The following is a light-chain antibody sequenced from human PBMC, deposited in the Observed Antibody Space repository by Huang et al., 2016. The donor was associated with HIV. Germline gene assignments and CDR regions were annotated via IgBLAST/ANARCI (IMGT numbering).Light chain of an antibody. CDR2: DAS. CDR3: QQYNDWPPLT. Sequence: EIEMTQSPATLSVSPGERATLSCRASHSVDSDLAWYQQKPGMAPSLLIYDASTSATGISAKFNGTGSGTEFSLSITNLQSEDFAVYYCQQYNDWPPLTFGGGTKVEI. V-gene: IGKV3-15*01. CDR1: HSVDSD. J-gene: IGKJ4*01.